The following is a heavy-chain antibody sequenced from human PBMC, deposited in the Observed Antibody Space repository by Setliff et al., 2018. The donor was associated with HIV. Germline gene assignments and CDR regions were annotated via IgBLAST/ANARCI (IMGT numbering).Heavy chain of an antibody. CDR3: ARRRDRFSYYYMDV. CDR2: SYYSGST. D-gene: IGHD3-16*02. V-gene: IGHV4-39*07. J-gene: IGHJ6*03. CDR1: GGSIRGSNYY. Sequence: SETLSLTCTVSGGSIRGSNYYWAWIRQPPGKGLEWIGSSYYSGSTHYNPSLKSRVTRSVDTSKNQFSLKLSSVTAADTAVYYCARRRDRFSYYYMDVWGKGTTVTVSS.